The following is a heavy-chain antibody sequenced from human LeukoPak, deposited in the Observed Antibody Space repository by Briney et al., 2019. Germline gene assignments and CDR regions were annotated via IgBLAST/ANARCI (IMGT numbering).Heavy chain of an antibody. J-gene: IGHJ4*02. Sequence: GESPKISCAASGFTFNSYSMNWVRQAPGKGLEWVSSISSSSSYIYYADSVKGRFTISRDNAKNSLYLQMNSLRAEDTAVYYCARDLARELYYYGSGSFDWGQGTLVTVSS. CDR2: ISSSSSYI. CDR3: ARDLARELYYYGSGSFD. V-gene: IGHV3-21*01. CDR1: GFTFNSYS. D-gene: IGHD3-10*01.